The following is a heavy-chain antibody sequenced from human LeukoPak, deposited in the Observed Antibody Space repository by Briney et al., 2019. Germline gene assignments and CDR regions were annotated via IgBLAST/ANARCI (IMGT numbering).Heavy chain of an antibody. V-gene: IGHV1-2*02. Sequence: ASVKVSCKASGHTFTGYYMHWVRQAPGQGLEWMGWINPNSGGTNYAQKFQGRVTMTRDTSISTAYMELSRLRSDDTAVYYCARDGYYYDSSGYYPLLDYWGQGTLVTVSS. D-gene: IGHD3-22*01. CDR2: INPNSGGT. CDR3: ARDGYYYDSSGYYPLLDY. CDR1: GHTFTGYY. J-gene: IGHJ4*02.